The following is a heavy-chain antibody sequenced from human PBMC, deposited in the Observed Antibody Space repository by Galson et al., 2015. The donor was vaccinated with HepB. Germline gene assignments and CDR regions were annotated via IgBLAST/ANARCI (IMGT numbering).Heavy chain of an antibody. CDR3: AKDPDSYSSSWTDFDY. J-gene: IGHJ4*02. V-gene: IGHV3-30*18. CDR2: ISYDGSNK. D-gene: IGHD6-13*01. Sequence: SLRLSCAASGFTFSSYGMHWVRQAPGKGLEWVAVISYDGSNKYYADSVKGRFTISRDNSKNTLYLQMNSLRAEDTAVYYCAKDPDSYSSSWTDFDYWGQGTLVTVSS. CDR1: GFTFSSYG.